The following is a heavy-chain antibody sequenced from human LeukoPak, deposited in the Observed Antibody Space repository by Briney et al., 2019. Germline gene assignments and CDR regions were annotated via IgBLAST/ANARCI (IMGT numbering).Heavy chain of an antibody. Sequence: SETLSLTCDVSGDFITSGTYYWNWIRQPAGKGLEWIGRIYIGGSTNYNPSLKSRVTMSLDTSTNQFSLRLYSVTAADAAVYYCARDCSGGTCYSGVIDYWGHGTLVTVSS. D-gene: IGHD2-15*01. V-gene: IGHV4-61*02. CDR2: IYIGGST. CDR1: GDFITSGTYY. J-gene: IGHJ4*01. CDR3: ARDCSGGTCYSGVIDY.